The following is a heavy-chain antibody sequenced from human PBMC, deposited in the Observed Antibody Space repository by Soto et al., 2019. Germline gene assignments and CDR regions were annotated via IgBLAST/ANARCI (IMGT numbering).Heavy chain of an antibody. Sequence: SVKVSCKASGGTFSSYAISWVRQAPGQGLEWMGGIIPIFGTANYAQKFQGRVTITADESTSTAYMELSSLRSEDTAVYYCARRVVVAALYYYYYGMDVWGQGTTVTVSS. CDR1: GGTFSSYA. J-gene: IGHJ6*02. D-gene: IGHD2-15*01. V-gene: IGHV1-69*13. CDR3: ARRVVVAALYYYYYGMDV. CDR2: IIPIFGTA.